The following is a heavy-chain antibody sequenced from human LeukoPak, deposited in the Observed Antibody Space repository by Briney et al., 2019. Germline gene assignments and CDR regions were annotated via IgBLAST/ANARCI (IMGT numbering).Heavy chain of an antibody. D-gene: IGHD3-9*01. CDR1: GGSISSYY. V-gene: IGHV4-4*07. J-gene: IGHJ6*03. CDR2: IYTSGST. Sequence: SETLSLTCTVSGGSISSYYWSWIRQPAGKGLEWIGRIYTSGSTNYNPSLKSRVTISVDKSKNQFSLKLSSVTAADTAVYYCARGGDYDILTGYYKGPYYYMDVWGKGTTVTVSS. CDR3: ARGGDYDILTGYYKGPYYYMDV.